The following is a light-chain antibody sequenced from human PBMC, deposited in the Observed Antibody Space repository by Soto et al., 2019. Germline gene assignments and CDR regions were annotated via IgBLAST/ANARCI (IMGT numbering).Light chain of an antibody. CDR2: GAS. J-gene: IGKJ1*01. Sequence: IVLSQSPGTLSLSPGERATLSCRASHRVSSNYLAWYQQKPGQAPRLLIYGASNRATGIPDRFSGSGSGTDFTLTISRLEPEDFAVYYCQQYNNWPRTFGQGTKVDIK. CDR1: HRVSSNY. V-gene: IGKV3-20*01. CDR3: QQYNNWPRT.